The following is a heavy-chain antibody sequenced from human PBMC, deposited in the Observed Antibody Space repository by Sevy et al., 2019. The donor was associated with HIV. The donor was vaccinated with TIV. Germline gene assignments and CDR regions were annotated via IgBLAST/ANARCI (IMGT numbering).Heavy chain of an antibody. J-gene: IGHJ3*02. Sequence: GGSLRLSCVASGFTFSNYEMNWVRQAPGKGLEWVSYISSSGSSIYYADSVKGGFSNSRENAKNSLFLQVNSLRAEDTAFYYCARDLGSPDAFDIWGQGTMVTVSS. CDR1: GFTFSNYE. CDR3: ARDLGSPDAFDI. D-gene: IGHD1-26*01. V-gene: IGHV3-48*03. CDR2: ISSSGSSI.